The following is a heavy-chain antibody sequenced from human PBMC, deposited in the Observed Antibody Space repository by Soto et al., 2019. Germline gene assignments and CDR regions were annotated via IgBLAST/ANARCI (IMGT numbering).Heavy chain of an antibody. V-gene: IGHV4-59*01. Sequence: QVQLQESGPGLVKPSETLSLTCTVSGGSISSYYWSWIRQPPGKGLEWIGNIYYSGSTNYNPSLKSRVTISVDTSKNQFSLKLSSVTAADTAVYYCAREGLITGTTYYYYGMDVWGQGTTVTVSS. D-gene: IGHD1-7*01. CDR2: IYYSGST. CDR1: GGSISSYY. CDR3: AREGLITGTTYYYYGMDV. J-gene: IGHJ6*02.